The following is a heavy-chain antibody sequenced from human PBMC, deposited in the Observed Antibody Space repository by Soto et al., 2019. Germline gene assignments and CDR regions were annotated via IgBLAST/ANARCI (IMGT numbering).Heavy chain of an antibody. Sequence: QVQLQESGPGLVKPSGTLSLTCAVSGVSISTSNWWSWARQSPAKGLEWIGEIYHSGSTNYNPSRQSRVTISVDKSTNHFSLHLSSVNAADTAVYFCAKGGRVYYGSGSYFDSWGQGILVTVSS. CDR3: AKGGRVYYGSGSYFDS. CDR2: IYHSGST. D-gene: IGHD3-10*01. V-gene: IGHV4-4*02. CDR1: GVSISTSNW. J-gene: IGHJ4*02.